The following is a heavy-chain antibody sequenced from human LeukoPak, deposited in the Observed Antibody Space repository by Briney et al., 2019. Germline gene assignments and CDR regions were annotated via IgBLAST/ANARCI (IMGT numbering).Heavy chain of an antibody. Sequence: ASVKVSCKASGYIFSGYYMHWVRQAPGQGLEWMGWINPKSGVTSLAQKFRGRVTMSRDTSISTAYMEVTSLRSDDTGVYYCARVGHISLIESWYAPWGQGTLVTVSS. V-gene: IGHV1-2*02. J-gene: IGHJ5*02. CDR3: ARVGHISLIESWYAP. CDR2: INPKSGVT. CDR1: GYIFSGYY. D-gene: IGHD3-22*01.